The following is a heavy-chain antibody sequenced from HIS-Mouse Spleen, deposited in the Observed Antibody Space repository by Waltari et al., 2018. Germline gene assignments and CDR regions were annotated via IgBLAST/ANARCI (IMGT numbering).Heavy chain of an antibody. Sequence: QLQLQESGPGLVKPSETLSLTCTVSGCSISSSSYYWGGIRQPPGKGLEWIGSIYYSGSTYYNPSLKSRVTISVDTSKNQFSLKLSSVTAADTAVYYCARRRGWFDYWGQGTLVTVSS. V-gene: IGHV4-39*01. J-gene: IGHJ4*02. CDR3: ARRRGWFDY. D-gene: IGHD6-19*01. CDR1: GCSISSSSYY. CDR2: IYYSGST.